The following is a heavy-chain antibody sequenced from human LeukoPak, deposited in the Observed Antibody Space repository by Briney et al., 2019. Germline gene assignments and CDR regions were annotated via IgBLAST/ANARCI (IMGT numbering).Heavy chain of an antibody. CDR1: GYTFTGYY. CDR2: INPNSGGT. D-gene: IGHD4-17*01. CDR3: ARDRGEDGDYYYYYGMDV. Sequence: GASVKVSCKASGYTFTGYYMHWVRQAPGQGLEWMGWINPNSGGTNYAQKLQGRVTMTTDTSTSTAYMELRSLRSDDTAVYYCARDRGEDGDYYYYYGMDVWGQGTTVTVSS. V-gene: IGHV1-2*02. J-gene: IGHJ6*02.